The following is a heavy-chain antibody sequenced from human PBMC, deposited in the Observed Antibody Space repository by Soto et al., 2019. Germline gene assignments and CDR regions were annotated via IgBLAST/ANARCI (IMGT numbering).Heavy chain of an antibody. CDR1: GGSISSSSYY. V-gene: IGHV4-39*07. Sequence: PSETLSLTCTVSGGSISSSSYYWGWIRQPPGKGLEWIGSIYYSGSTYYNPSLKSRVTISVDTSKNQFSLKLSSVTAADTAVYYCASGIAAAGITWFDPWGQGTLVTVS. J-gene: IGHJ5*02. CDR3: ASGIAAAGITWFDP. CDR2: IYYSGST. D-gene: IGHD6-13*01.